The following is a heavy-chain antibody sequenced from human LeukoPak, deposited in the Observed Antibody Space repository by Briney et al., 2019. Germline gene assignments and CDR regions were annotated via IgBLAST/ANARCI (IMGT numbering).Heavy chain of an antibody. V-gene: IGHV3-20*04. CDR2: INWNGGST. CDR1: GFTFGDYG. D-gene: IGHD2-21*02. Sequence: GGYLRLSCAASGFTFGDYGMSWVRQATGKGLEWVSGINWNGGSTGYADSVEGRFTISRDNAKNSQYLQMNSLRVEDTALYYCARAQTYGDSRLLLDYWGQGTLVTVSS. J-gene: IGHJ4*02. CDR3: ARAQTYGDSRLLLDY.